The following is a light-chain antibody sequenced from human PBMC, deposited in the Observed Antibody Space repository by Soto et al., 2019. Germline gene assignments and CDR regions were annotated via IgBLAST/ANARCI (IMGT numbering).Light chain of an antibody. J-gene: IGKJ1*01. CDR3: QQYNSYSEWT. V-gene: IGKV1-17*01. CDR1: QGIRNN. CDR2: GTS. Sequence: DILMTQSPSSLFASVGDRVTITCRASQGIRNNLGWYQQKPGKAPKRLIYGTSNLQYGAPSRFSGSGSGTEFTLTISSLQPDDFATYYCQQYNSYSEWTFGQGTKVDIK.